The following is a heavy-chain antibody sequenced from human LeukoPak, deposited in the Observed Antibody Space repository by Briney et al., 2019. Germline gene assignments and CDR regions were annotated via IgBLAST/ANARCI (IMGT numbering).Heavy chain of an antibody. J-gene: IGHJ6*02. CDR3: AHQLLSDYYYYGMDV. CDR2: ISSSSSYI. Sequence: GGSLRLSCAASGFTFSNYSMNWVRQAPGKGLEWVSSISSSSSYIYYADSVKGRFTIARDNAKNSLYLQINSLRAEDTAVYYCAHQLLSDYYYYGMDVWGQGTTVTVSS. CDR1: GFTFSNYS. V-gene: IGHV3-21*01. D-gene: IGHD2-2*01.